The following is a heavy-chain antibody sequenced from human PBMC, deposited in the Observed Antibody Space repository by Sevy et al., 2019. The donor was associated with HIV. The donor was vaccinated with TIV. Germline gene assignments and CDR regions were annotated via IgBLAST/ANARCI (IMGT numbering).Heavy chain of an antibody. Sequence: GESLKISCAASGFTFSSYSMNWVRQAPGKGLEWVSSISSSSSYIYYADSVKGRFTISRDNAKNSLYLQMNSLRAEDTAVYYCARGHSSGWTVDAFDIWGQGTMVTVSS. CDR3: ARGHSSGWTVDAFDI. CDR2: ISSSSSYI. J-gene: IGHJ3*02. V-gene: IGHV3-21*01. D-gene: IGHD6-19*01. CDR1: GFTFSSYS.